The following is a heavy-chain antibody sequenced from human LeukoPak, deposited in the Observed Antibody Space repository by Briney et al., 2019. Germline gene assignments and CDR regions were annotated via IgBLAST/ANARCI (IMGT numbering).Heavy chain of an antibody. CDR2: INPNSGGT. CDR1: GYTFTGYY. CDR3: VRMERITYYYDSSGYFDY. J-gene: IGHJ4*02. Sequence: ASVKVSCKASGYTFTGYYMHWVRQAPGQGLEWMGWINPNSGGTNYAQKFQGRVTMTRDTSISTAYMELSRLRSDDTAVYYCVRMERITYYYDSSGYFDYWGQGTLVTVSS. D-gene: IGHD3-22*01. V-gene: IGHV1-2*02.